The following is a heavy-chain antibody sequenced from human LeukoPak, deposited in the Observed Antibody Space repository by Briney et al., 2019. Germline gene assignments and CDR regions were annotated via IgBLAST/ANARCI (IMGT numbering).Heavy chain of an antibody. V-gene: IGHV3-30*02. CDR3: ARGPSGYHNT. J-gene: IGHJ4*02. Sequence: GGSLRLSCTASGFTFSNYGMHWVRQAPGKGLEWVAFIRYDGSNKYYADSVKGRFAISRDNSKNTLYLQMNSLRAEDTAVYYCARGPSGYHNTGGQGTLVTVSS. D-gene: IGHD5-12*01. CDR2: IRYDGSNK. CDR1: GFTFSNYG.